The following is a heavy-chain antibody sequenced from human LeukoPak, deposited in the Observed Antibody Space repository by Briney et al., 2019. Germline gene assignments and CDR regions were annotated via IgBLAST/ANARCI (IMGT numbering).Heavy chain of an antibody. CDR2: SKNKTQSFLT. CDR1: GFIFSDHY. V-gene: IGHV3-72*01. D-gene: IGHD6-13*01. J-gene: IGHJ4*02. CDR3: TRVSVSSSFFGHRYFDY. Sequence: GGSLRLSCAASGFIFSDHYMDWVRQAPGKGLEWVARSKNKTQSFLTEYAASVKGRFIISRDDSKSIAYLQMNSLKTEDTAVYYCTRVSVSSSFFGHRYFDYWGQGTLVTVSS.